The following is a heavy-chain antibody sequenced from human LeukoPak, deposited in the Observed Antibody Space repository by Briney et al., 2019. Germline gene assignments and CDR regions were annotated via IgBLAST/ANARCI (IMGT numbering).Heavy chain of an antibody. CDR3: ARDVSPYDSINWFDP. J-gene: IGHJ5*02. CDR1: GFTFSRYT. V-gene: IGHV3-21*01. D-gene: IGHD3-3*01. Sequence: GGSLRLSXAASGFTFSRYTMNWVRQVPGKGLEWVSSISGTSGYRYYAESVKGRFSISRDDATNSVYLQMNSLRVEDTAVYYCARDVSPYDSINWFDPWGQGTLVTVSS. CDR2: ISGTSGYR.